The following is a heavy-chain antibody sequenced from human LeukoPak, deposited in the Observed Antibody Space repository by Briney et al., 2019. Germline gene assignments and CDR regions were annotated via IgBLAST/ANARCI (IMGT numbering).Heavy chain of an antibody. CDR2: IISSGSAI. J-gene: IGHJ4*02. CDR3: AREGWNDDLDY. CDR1: GLTFSSYE. D-gene: IGHD1-1*01. V-gene: IGHV3-48*03. Sequence: GGSLRLSCAASGLTFSSYEMNWVRQAPGKGLEWVSYIISSGSAIYYADSVKGRFTISRDNAKNPMYLQMNSLRAEDTAVYYCAREGWNDDLDYWGQGTLVTVSS.